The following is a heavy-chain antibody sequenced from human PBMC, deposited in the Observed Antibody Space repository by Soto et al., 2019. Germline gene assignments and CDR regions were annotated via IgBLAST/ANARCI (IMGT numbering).Heavy chain of an antibody. CDR2: ISYDGTNK. J-gene: IGHJ3*02. Sequence: VRLSCAASGFTFSIYGMQWVRQAPGKGLECVAGISYDGTNKYCVDSVRGRFTISRDNSKNMLYLEMNSLRPEDTAVYYCVRVGARLVWNVKNDAFDIWRQGTMVTVSS. D-gene: IGHD3-16*01. CDR3: VRVGARLVWNVKNDAFDI. CDR1: GFTFSIYG. V-gene: IGHV3-30*03.